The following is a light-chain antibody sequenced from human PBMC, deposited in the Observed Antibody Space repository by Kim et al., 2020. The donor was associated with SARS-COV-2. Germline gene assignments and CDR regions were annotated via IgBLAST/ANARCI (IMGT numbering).Light chain of an antibody. CDR2: GAS. J-gene: IGKJ1*01. Sequence: LSPGERAPLSCRASQSVTSNSLAWYQQKPGQAPRLLIYGASSRATGIPDRFSGSGSGTDFTLTISRLEPEDFAVYYCQQSAASRTFGQGTKVDIK. CDR3: QQSAASRT. V-gene: IGKV3-20*01. CDR1: QSVTSNS.